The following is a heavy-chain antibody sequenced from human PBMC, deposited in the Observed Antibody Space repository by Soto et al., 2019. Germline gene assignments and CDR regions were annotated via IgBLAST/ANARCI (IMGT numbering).Heavy chain of an antibody. CDR2: IIPILGIA. CDR3: AGGRVTGSFYYYYMDV. D-gene: IGHD2-21*02. J-gene: IGHJ6*03. Sequence: SVKVSCKASGGTFRSYTISWVRQAPGQGLEWMGRIIPILGIANYAQKFQGRVTITADKSTSTAYMELSSLRSEDTAVYYCAGGRVTGSFYYYYMDVWGRGTTVTVSS. CDR1: GGTFRSYT. V-gene: IGHV1-69*02.